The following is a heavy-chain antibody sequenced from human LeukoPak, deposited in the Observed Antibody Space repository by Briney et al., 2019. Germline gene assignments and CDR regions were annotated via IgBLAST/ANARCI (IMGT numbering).Heavy chain of an antibody. J-gene: IGHJ4*02. D-gene: IGHD1-1*01. CDR1: GFTFSSYA. CDR2: ISGSGGST. CDR3: AKDQLGPKFPDY. V-gene: IGHV3-23*01. Sequence: GGSLRLSCAASGFTFSSYAMSWVRQAPGKGLGWVSAISGSGGSTYYADSVKGRFTISRDNSKNTLYLQMNSPRAEDTAVYYCAKDQLGPKFPDYWGQGTLVTVSS.